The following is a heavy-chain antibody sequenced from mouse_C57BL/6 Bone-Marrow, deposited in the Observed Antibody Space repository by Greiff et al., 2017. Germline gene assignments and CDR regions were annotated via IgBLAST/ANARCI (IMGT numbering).Heavy chain of an antibody. Sequence: QVQLKQPGAELVMPGASVKLSCKASGYTFTSYWMHWVKQRPGQGLEWIGEIDPSDSYTNYNQKFKGKSTLTVDKSSSTAYMQLSSLTSEDSAVYYCAYGSSYDYFDYGGQGTTLTVSS. CDR3: AYGSSYDYFDY. V-gene: IGHV1-69*01. D-gene: IGHD1-1*01. CDR1: GYTFTSYW. CDR2: IDPSDSYT. J-gene: IGHJ2*01.